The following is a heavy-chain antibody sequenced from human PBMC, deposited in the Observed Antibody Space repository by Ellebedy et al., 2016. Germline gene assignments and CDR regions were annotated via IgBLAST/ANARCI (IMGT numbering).Heavy chain of an antibody. CDR1: GYTFTSYG. CDR3: ASPTMFLRDGYNTFDY. V-gene: IGHV1-18*01. D-gene: IGHD5-24*01. J-gene: IGHJ4*02. Sequence: ASVKVSXKASGYTFTSYGISWVRQAPGQGLEWMGWISAYNGNTNYAQKLQGRVTMTTDTSTSTAYMELRSLRSDDTAVYYCASPTMFLRDGYNTFDYWGQGTLVTVSS. CDR2: ISAYNGNT.